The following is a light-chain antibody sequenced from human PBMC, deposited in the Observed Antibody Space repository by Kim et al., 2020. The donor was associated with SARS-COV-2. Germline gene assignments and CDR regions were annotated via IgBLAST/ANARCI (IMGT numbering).Light chain of an antibody. CDR3: QTWDTSTAV. Sequence: VAPGQTASITCSRANLGRKYVCWYQQEPGQSPVLVIYQDNKRPSGIPERFSGSNSGNTATLTISGTQPMDEADYYCQTWDTSTAVFGGGTKLTVL. CDR1: NLGRKY. V-gene: IGLV3-1*01. J-gene: IGLJ2*01. CDR2: QDN.